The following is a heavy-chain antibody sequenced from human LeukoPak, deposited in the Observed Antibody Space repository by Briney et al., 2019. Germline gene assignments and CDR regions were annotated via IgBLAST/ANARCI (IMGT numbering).Heavy chain of an antibody. D-gene: IGHD1-14*01. V-gene: IGHV3-23*01. CDR3: AKEGAGNRLTDAFDI. J-gene: IGHJ3*02. CDR1: GFTFSSYA. CDR2: ISGSGGST. Sequence: AGGSLRLSCAASGFTFSSYAMSWVRHAPGKGLECVSAISGSGGSTYYADSVKGRFTISRDNSKNTLYLQMNSLRAEDTAVYYCAKEGAGNRLTDAFDIWGQGTMVTVSS.